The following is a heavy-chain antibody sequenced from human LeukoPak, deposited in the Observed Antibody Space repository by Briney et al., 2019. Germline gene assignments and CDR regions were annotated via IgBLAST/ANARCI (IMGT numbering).Heavy chain of an antibody. CDR2: ISGTGGST. V-gene: IGHV3-23*01. Sequence: GGSLRLSCVASGFSFNNFGMSWVRQAPGKGLEWVSSISGTGGSTHYADSVKDRFTISRDNSKNTLHLQMNSLRAGDTAVYYCAKEKLTAPYYGMDVWGQGTTVTVSS. CDR1: GFSFNNFG. CDR3: AKEKLTAPYYGMDV. D-gene: IGHD5-24*01. J-gene: IGHJ6*02.